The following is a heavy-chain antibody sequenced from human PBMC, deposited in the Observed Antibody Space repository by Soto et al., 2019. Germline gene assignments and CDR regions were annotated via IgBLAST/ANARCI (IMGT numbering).Heavy chain of an antibody. CDR2: IRSKAYGGTT. Sequence: PGGSLRLSCTASGFTFGDYAMSWFRQAPGKGLEWVGFIRSKAYGGTTEYAASVKGRFTISRDDSKSIAYLQMNSLKTEDTAVYYCTRDPPDEPLLYPAEFDYWGQGTLVTVSS. CDR1: GFTFGDYA. CDR3: TRDPPDEPLLYPAEFDY. J-gene: IGHJ4*02. V-gene: IGHV3-49*03. D-gene: IGHD2-2*02.